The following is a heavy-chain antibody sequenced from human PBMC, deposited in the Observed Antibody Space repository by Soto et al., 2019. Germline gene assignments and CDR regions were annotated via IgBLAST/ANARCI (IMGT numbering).Heavy chain of an antibody. Sequence: GWSLRLSCSASGFTFTNYAIHWIRQTPGKGLEYVSAISSNGGSTYYADSVEGRFTISRDNSKNTVFLQMSSLRTEDTAVYYCVARYCSTTTCYQVDYWGQGTLGTVPQ. D-gene: IGHD2-2*01. CDR1: GFTFTNYA. CDR3: VARYCSTTTCYQVDY. V-gene: IGHV3-64D*06. CDR2: ISSNGGST. J-gene: IGHJ4*02.